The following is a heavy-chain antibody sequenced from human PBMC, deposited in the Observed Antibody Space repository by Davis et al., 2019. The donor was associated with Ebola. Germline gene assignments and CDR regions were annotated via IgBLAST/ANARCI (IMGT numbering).Heavy chain of an antibody. Sequence: GSLKISCAASGFTFSGSAMHWVRQASGKGLEWVGRIRSKANSYATAYAASVKGRFTISRDDSKNTAYLQMNSLKTEDTAVYYCTQGNGPQGDYWGQGTLVTVSS. J-gene: IGHJ4*02. D-gene: IGHD2-8*01. CDR1: GFTFSGSA. CDR2: IRSKANSYAT. CDR3: TQGNGPQGDY. V-gene: IGHV3-73*01.